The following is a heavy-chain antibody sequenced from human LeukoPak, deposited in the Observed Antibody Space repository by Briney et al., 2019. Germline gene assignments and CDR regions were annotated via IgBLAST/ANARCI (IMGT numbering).Heavy chain of an antibody. CDR3: ARDGSPYCTARSCYSGYYYYGMDV. D-gene: IGHD2-15*01. J-gene: IGHJ6*02. V-gene: IGHV3-11*01. CDR2: FRSAGTTI. Sequence: GGSLRLSCVVYGYTFSKNEMSWISQLAGEGREWDSSFRSAGTTIYYADSVQGRFTISRDNAKNSLYLQMDSLGVEDTAVYYCARDGSPYCTARSCYSGYYYYGMDVWGQGTMVTVSS. CDR1: GYTFSKNE.